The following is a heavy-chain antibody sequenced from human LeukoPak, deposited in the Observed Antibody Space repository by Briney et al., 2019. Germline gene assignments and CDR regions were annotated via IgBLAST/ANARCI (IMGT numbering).Heavy chain of an antibody. J-gene: IGHJ6*03. V-gene: IGHV3-21*01. CDR1: GFTFSSYS. D-gene: IGHD1-26*01. CDR2: IMTSSSYI. CDR3: ARDPYSGSYSAYYYYYMDV. Sequence: GGSLRLSCAASGFTFSSYSMNWVRQAPGKGLEWVSSIMTSSSYIYYADSVKGRFTISRDNAKNSLYLQMNSLRAEDTAVYYCARDPYSGSYSAYYYYYMDVWGKGTTVTVSS.